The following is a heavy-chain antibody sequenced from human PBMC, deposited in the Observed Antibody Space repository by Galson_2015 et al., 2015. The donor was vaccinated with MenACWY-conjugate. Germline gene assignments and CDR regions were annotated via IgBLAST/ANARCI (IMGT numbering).Heavy chain of an antibody. D-gene: IGHD3-10*01. V-gene: IGHV1-46*01. CDR2: IHPSDGST. J-gene: IGHJ3*02. CDR3: ARGLPGRGSGSYDAFDI. CDR1: GYILTSYY. Sequence: SVKVSCKASGYILTSYYIHWVRQAPGQGLEWVGLIHPSDGSTTYAQKFQGRVTMTRDTSTSTVYMELSSLRSEDTAVYYCARGLPGRGSGSYDAFDIWGQGTMVTVSS.